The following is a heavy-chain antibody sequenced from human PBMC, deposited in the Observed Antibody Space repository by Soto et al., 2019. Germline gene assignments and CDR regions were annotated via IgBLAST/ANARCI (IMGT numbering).Heavy chain of an antibody. V-gene: IGHV4-39*01. CDR3: ARHYRSGSRNWLEQ. CDR1: GCAINSISDF. J-gene: IGHJ5*02. Sequence: PSGTLALSCGVSGCAINSISDFVGCFRQPPGKGLEWIGSIYYSGSTYYNPSLRSRVTISVDTSKNQFSLKLSSVTAADTAVFYCARHYRSGSRNWLEQRGQSTMVTVSS. CDR2: IYYSGST. D-gene: IGHD6-19*01.